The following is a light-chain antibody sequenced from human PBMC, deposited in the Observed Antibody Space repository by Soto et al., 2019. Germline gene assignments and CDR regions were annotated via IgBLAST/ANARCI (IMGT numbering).Light chain of an antibody. CDR1: STNIGSNT. Sequence: QSVLTQPPSASGTPGQRVTISCSGSSTNIGSNTVNWYQQLPGTAPTLLIYYNNQRPSGVPDRFSGSKSGTSASLAISGLQSEDEAHYYCAAWDDSLYGWVFGGGTKVTVL. J-gene: IGLJ3*02. V-gene: IGLV1-44*01. CDR3: AAWDDSLYGWV. CDR2: YNN.